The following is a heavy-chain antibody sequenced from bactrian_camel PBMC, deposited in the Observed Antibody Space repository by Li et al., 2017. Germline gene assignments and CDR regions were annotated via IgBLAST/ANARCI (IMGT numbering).Heavy chain of an antibody. CDR3: AARGPYCYTKLSVRDFTY. V-gene: IGHV3S54*01. Sequence: HVQLVESGGGSVKAGGSLRLSCSISGDTDGTKCMGWFRQAPGKEREGVARIATGSGNTYYADSVKGRFAISQDNAKNTVYLQMNSLKPEDTAMYYCAARGPYCYTKLSVRDFTYWGQGTQVTVS. CDR2: IATGSGNT. CDR1: GDTDGTKC. D-gene: IGHD2*01. J-gene: IGHJ6*01.